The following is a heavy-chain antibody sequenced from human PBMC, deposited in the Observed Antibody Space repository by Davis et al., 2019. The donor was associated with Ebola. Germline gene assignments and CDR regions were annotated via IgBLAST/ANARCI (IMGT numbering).Heavy chain of an antibody. CDR3: ARVGYSYGFDY. Sequence: GGSLRLSCAASGFTFSSYSMNWVRQAPGKGLEWVSVIYSGGSTYYADSVKGRFTISRDNSKNTLYLQMNSLRAEDMAVYYCARVGYSYGFDYWGQGTLVTVSS. CDR1: GFTFSSYS. D-gene: IGHD5-18*01. CDR2: IYSGGST. J-gene: IGHJ4*02. V-gene: IGHV3-66*02.